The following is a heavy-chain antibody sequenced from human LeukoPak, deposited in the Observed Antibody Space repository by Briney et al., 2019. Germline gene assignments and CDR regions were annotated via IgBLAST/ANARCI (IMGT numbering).Heavy chain of an antibody. CDR2: IYYSGST. CDR3: ARHGGFSNGREFDY. D-gene: IGHD1-1*01. Sequence: SETLSPTCTVSGGSISSYYWSWIRQPPGKGLEWIGYIYYSGSTNYNPSLKSRVTISVDTSKNQFSLKLSSVTAADTAVYYCARHGGFSNGREFDYWGQGTLVTVSS. V-gene: IGHV4-59*08. J-gene: IGHJ4*02. CDR1: GGSISSYY.